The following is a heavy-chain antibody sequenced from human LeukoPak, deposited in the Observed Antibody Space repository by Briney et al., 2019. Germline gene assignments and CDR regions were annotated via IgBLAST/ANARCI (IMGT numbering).Heavy chain of an antibody. J-gene: IGHJ6*04. CDR1: GFTVSSNY. CDR2: IYSGGST. V-gene: IGHV3-53*01. D-gene: IGHD3-10*01. CDR3: ATPYGSGSYHDYGMDV. Sequence: GGSLRLSSAASGFTVSSNYMSWVRQAPGKGLEWVSVIYSGGSTYYADSVKGRFTISRDNSKNTLYLQMNSLRAEDTAVYYCATPYGSGSYHDYGMDVWGKGTTVTVSS.